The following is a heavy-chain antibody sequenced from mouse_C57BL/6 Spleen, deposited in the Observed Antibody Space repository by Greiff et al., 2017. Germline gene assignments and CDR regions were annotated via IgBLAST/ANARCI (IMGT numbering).Heavy chain of an antibody. J-gene: IGHJ3*01. Sequence: VQGVESGPELVKPGASVKISCKASGYAFSSSWMNWVKQRPGKGLEWIGRIYPGDGDTNYNGKFKGKATLAADKSSSTAYMQLSSLTSEDSAVYFCARGSSYSNYVTWFAYWGQGTLVTVSA. D-gene: IGHD2-5*01. V-gene: IGHV1-82*01. CDR2: IYPGDGDT. CDR1: GYAFSSSW. CDR3: ARGSSYSNYVTWFAY.